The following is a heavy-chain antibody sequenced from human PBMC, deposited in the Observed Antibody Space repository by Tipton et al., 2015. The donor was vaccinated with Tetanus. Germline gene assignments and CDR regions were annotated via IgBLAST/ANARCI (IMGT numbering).Heavy chain of an antibody. V-gene: IGHV3-23*01. J-gene: IGHJ4*02. Sequence: SLRLSCAASGFTFSSYAMSWVRQAPGKGLEWVSGISGSGGTTNYADSVKGRFTISRDNSKNTLYLQMNSLRAEDTAVYYCARARSGSYYLDYWGQGTLVTVSS. CDR2: ISGSGGTT. CDR1: GFTFSSYA. CDR3: ARARSGSYYLDY. D-gene: IGHD1-26*01.